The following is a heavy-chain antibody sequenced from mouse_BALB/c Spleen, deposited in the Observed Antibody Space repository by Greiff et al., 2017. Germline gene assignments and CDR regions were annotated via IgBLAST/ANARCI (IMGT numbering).Heavy chain of an antibody. Sequence: QVHVKQSGPGLVQPSQSLSITCTVSGFSLTSYGVHWVRQSPGKGLEWLGVIWSGGSTDYNAAFISRLSISKDNSKSQVFFKMNSLQANDTAIYYCASPITTVVARGAMDYWGQGTSVTVSS. V-gene: IGHV2-2*02. J-gene: IGHJ4*01. D-gene: IGHD1-1*01. CDR2: IWSGGST. CDR3: ASPITTVVARGAMDY. CDR1: GFSLTSYG.